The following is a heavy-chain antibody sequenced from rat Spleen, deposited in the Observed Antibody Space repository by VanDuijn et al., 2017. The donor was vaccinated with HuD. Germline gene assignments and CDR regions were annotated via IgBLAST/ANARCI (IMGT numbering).Heavy chain of an antibody. CDR1: GFTFTDFF. Sequence: EVQLVESDGGLVQPGRSLKLSCAASGFTFTDFFMAWVRQAPTKGLEWVATITSGGSNTYYPDSVKGRFTISRDNAKSTLYLQMDSLRSEDTATYYCAKGDYWGQGVMVTVSS. J-gene: IGHJ2*01. CDR3: AKGDY. CDR2: ITSGGSNT. V-gene: IGHV5-29*01.